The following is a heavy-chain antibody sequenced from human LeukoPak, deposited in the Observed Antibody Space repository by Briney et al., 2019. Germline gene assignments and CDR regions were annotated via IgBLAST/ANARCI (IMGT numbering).Heavy chain of an antibody. CDR1: GYTFTIYG. J-gene: IGHJ4*02. D-gene: IGHD3-22*01. V-gene: IGHV1-18*01. Sequence: ASVKVSCKASGYTFTIYGISWVRQAPGQGLEWMGWISAYNGNTNYAQKLQGRVTMTTDTSTSTAYMELRSLRSDDTAVYYCARDLDTYYYDSTYDYWGQGTLVTVSS. CDR2: ISAYNGNT. CDR3: ARDLDTYYYDSTYDY.